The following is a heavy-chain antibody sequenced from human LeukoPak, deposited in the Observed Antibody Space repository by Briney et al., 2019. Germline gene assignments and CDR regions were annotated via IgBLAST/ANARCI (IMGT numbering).Heavy chain of an antibody. J-gene: IGHJ5*02. D-gene: IGHD2-15*01. V-gene: IGHV3-30*02. CDR1: GFMFNTYA. CDR2: IQYDGSIQ. CDR3: ARLGYCDSGNCFSARPFDR. Sequence: GGSLRLSCAASGFMFNTYAMHWVRQAPGKGLEWVAFIQYDGSIQYYADSVKGRFTISRDNSKDSLYLEVSSLRPEDTAVYYCARLGYCDSGNCFSARPFDRWVQGTPVTVSS.